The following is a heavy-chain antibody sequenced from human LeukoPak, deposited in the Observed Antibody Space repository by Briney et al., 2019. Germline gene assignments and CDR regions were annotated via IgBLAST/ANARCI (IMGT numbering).Heavy chain of an antibody. CDR3: ARARLLWFGEYYFDY. D-gene: IGHD3-10*01. V-gene: IGHV4-59*01. J-gene: IGHJ4*02. Sequence: PSETLSLTCTVSGGSISSYYWSWIRQPPGKGLEWIGYIYYSGSTNYNPSLKSRGTISVDTSKNQFSLKLSSVTAADTAVYYCARARLLWFGEYYFDYWGQGTLVTVSS. CDR2: IYYSGST. CDR1: GGSISSYY.